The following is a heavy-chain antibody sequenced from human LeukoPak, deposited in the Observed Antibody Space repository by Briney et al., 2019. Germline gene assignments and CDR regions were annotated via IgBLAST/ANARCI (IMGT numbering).Heavy chain of an antibody. D-gene: IGHD4-23*01. CDR2: IFHSGST. Sequence: PSETLSLTCTVSGGSISISSSNWWSWVRHPPGKGLEWIGEIFHSGSTNYNPSLKSRVTISVDKSKNQFSLKLSSLTAADTAVYYCARDLHGGNSFTSDWYFDLWGRGTLVTVSS. CDR1: GGSISISSSNW. J-gene: IGHJ2*01. CDR3: ARDLHGGNSFTSDWYFDL. V-gene: IGHV4-4*02.